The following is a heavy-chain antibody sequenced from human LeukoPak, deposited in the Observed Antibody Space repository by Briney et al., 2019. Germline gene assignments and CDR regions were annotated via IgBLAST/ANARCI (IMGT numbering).Heavy chain of an antibody. CDR2: IETSGTT. CDR3: ARDNLFDWYFDL. D-gene: IGHD3-16*01. V-gene: IGHV4-61*02. CDR1: GGSISSGTYY. Sequence: SQTLSLTCTVSGGSISSGTYYWSWIRQPAGKGLEWIGRIETSGTTNYNPSLKSRVTISVDTSKNQFSLKLSSVTAADTAVYYCARDNLFDWYFDLWGRGTLVTVSS. J-gene: IGHJ2*01.